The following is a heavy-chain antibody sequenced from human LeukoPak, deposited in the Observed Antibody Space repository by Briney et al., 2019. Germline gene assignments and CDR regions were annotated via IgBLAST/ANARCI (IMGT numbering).Heavy chain of an antibody. Sequence: GGSLRLSCAASGFTFTTYAMSWVRQAPGKGLEWVSAISNTGDSTYHADSVKGRFTISRDNSKNTLFLQMNSLRAEDTAVYYCAKDNDPRAYSAYDSYDYWGQGTLVSVFS. V-gene: IGHV3-23*01. CDR1: GFTFTTYA. D-gene: IGHD5-12*01. CDR2: ISNTGDST. J-gene: IGHJ4*02. CDR3: AKDNDPRAYSAYDSYDY.